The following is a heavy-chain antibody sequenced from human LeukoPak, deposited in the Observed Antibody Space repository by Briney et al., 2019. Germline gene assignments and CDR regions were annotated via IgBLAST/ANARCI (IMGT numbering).Heavy chain of an antibody. V-gene: IGHV3-48*03. CDR3: ARPPYGGVDY. J-gene: IGHJ4*02. Sequence: GGSLGLSCAASGFTFSSYEMNWVRQAPGKGLEWVSYISSSGSTIYYADSVKGRFTISRDNGKNSLFLQMNSLRAEDTAVYYCARPPYGGVDYWGQGTLVTVSS. CDR1: GFTFSSYE. D-gene: IGHD4-23*01. CDR2: ISSSGSTI.